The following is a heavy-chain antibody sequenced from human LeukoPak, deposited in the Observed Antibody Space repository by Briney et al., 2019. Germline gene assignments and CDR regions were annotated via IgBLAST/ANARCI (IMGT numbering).Heavy chain of an antibody. CDR2: INYSGNT. Sequence: SETLSLTCAVSGYSISSGYYWGWIRQPPGKGLEWIGYINYSGNTKYNPSLKGRLTISVDTSKNQFSLKLRSVTAADTAVYYCARHSGSYYDFDYWGQGTLVTVSS. CDR3: ARHSGSYYDFDY. J-gene: IGHJ4*02. CDR1: GYSISSGYY. D-gene: IGHD1-26*01. V-gene: IGHV4-38-2*01.